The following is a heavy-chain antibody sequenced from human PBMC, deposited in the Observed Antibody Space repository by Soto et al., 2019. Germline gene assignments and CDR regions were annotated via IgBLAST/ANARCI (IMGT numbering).Heavy chain of an antibody. V-gene: IGHV2-5*02. Sequence: QITLRESGPTLVKPTQPLTLTCTFSGFSLSTTGVSVGWIRQPPGKAPEWLALIYWDDDKRYSPSLNSRLTLTQDTSKNQVILTITNMDPVDTAIYYCARSVWFGEFTDYCGQGVMVPVPS. J-gene: IGHJ4*02. D-gene: IGHD3-10*01. CDR1: GFSLSTTGVS. CDR2: IYWDDDK. CDR3: ARSVWFGEFTDY.